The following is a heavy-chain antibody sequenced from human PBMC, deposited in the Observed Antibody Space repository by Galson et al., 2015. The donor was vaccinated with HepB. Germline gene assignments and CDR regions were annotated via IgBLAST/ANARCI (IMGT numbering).Heavy chain of an antibody. J-gene: IGHJ6*02. CDR3: ARDDGLGGYVDTAMVGANYYYYGMDV. CDR1: GYTFTSYG. Sequence: SVKVSCKASGYTFTSYGISWVRQAPGQGLEWMGWISAYNGNTNYAQKLQGRVTMTTDTSTSTAYMELRSLRSDDTAVYYCARDDGLGGYVDTAMVGANYYYYGMDVWGQGTTVTVSS. V-gene: IGHV1-18*01. D-gene: IGHD5-18*01. CDR2: ISAYNGNT.